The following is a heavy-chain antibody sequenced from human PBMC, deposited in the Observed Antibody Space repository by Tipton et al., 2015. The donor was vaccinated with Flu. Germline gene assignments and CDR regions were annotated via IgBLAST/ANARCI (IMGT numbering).Heavy chain of an antibody. Sequence: TLSLTCTVSGYSISSGFYWGWIRQPPGKGREWIGNIYHSGSTFYNPSLKSRVTISVDTSKNQSSLKLSSVTAADTAVYYCARGDGYNFDYWGQGTLVTVSS. CDR3: ARGDGYNFDY. D-gene: IGHD5-24*01. CDR1: GYSISSGFY. V-gene: IGHV4-38-2*02. J-gene: IGHJ4*02. CDR2: IYHSGST.